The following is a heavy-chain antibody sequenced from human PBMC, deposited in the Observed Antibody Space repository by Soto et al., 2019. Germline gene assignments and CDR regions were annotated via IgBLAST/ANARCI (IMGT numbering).Heavy chain of an antibody. V-gene: IGHV3-21*01. CDR3: ARGTGSWSSVVFQH. CDR1: GFTFSSYS. J-gene: IGHJ1*01. Sequence: NPGGSLRLSCAASGFTFSSYSMNWVRQAPGKGLEWVSSISSSSSYIYYADSVKGRFTISRDNAKNSLYLQMNSLRAEDTAVYYCARGTGSWSSVVFQHWGQGTLVTVSS. CDR2: ISSSSSYI. D-gene: IGHD6-13*01.